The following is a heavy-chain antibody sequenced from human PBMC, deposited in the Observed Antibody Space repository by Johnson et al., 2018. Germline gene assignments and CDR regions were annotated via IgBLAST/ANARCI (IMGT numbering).Heavy chain of an antibody. J-gene: IGHJ6*02. Sequence: VQLVQSGGGLVQPGGSLRLSCAASGFTFSSYSMNWVRQAPGKGLEWVSYISSSSSTIYYADSVKGRFTISRDNAKNSLYLQMNSLRDEETAVYYCARDHCSSTSCYRWGMDVWGQGTTVTVSS. CDR3: ARDHCSSTSCYRWGMDV. CDR1: GFTFSSYS. V-gene: IGHV3-48*02. D-gene: IGHD2-2*02. CDR2: ISSSSSTI.